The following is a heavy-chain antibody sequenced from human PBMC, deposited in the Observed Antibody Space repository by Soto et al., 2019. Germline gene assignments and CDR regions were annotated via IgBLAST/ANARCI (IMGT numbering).Heavy chain of an antibody. V-gene: IGHV4-59*01. J-gene: IGHJ4*02. CDR1: GGSISSYY. Sequence: QVQLEESGPGLVKPSGTLSLTCTVSGGSISSYYWSWIGQPPGKGLEWIGYIYYSGSTDYDPSLKSRVTISVDTSKNQFSLKLSSVTAADTAVYYCARRWGTYFDFWGQGTLVTVSS. CDR3: ARRWGTYFDF. D-gene: IGHD7-27*01. CDR2: IYYSGST.